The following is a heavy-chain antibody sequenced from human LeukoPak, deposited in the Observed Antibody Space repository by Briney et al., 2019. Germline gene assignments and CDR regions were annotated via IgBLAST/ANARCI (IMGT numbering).Heavy chain of an antibody. V-gene: IGHV1-8*03. CDR3: ARAPKRVWGVTANYYYYYMDV. CDR1: GYTFTSYY. J-gene: IGHJ6*03. Sequence: ASVKVSCKASGYTFTSYYIIWVRQAPGQGLEWMGWMNPNSGNPGYAQKFQGRVTITRNTSISTAYMELSILRSEDTAEDYCARAPKRVWGVTANYYYYYMDVWGKGTTVTVSS. CDR2: MNPNSGNP. D-gene: IGHD3-10*01.